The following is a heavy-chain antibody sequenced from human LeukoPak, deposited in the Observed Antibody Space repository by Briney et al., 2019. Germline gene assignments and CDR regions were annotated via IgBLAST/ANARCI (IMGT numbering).Heavy chain of an antibody. CDR2: ISANNGNT. J-gene: IGHJ6*02. CDR3: ARDQYSSSWYGSEYYGMDV. V-gene: IGHV1-18*01. D-gene: IGHD6-13*01. Sequence: ASVKVSCKASGYTFTSYGISWVRQGPGQGLEWMGWISANNGNTNYAQKLQGRVTMTTDTSTSTAYMELRSLRSDDTAVYYCARDQYSSSWYGSEYYGMDVWGQGTTVTVSS. CDR1: GYTFTSYG.